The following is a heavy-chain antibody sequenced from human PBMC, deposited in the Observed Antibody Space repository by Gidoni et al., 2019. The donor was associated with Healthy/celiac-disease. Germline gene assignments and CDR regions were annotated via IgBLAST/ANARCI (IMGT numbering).Heavy chain of an antibody. CDR2: IYSGGST. Sequence: EVQLVESGGGLVQPGGSLRRSCAASGFTVSSNYMSWVRQAPGKGLEWVSVIYSGGSTYYADSVTGRFTISRDNSKNTLYLQMNSLRAEDTAVYYCARDGGGSCYDYWGQGTLVTVSS. D-gene: IGHD2-15*01. V-gene: IGHV3-66*02. CDR1: GFTVSSNY. J-gene: IGHJ4*02. CDR3: ARDGGGSCYDY.